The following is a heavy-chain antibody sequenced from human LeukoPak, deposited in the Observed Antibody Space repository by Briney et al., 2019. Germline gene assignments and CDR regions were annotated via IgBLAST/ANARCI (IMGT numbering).Heavy chain of an antibody. CDR1: GGSMNNYY. CDR2: VFPMGTT. J-gene: IGHJ4*02. Sequence: SETLSLTCTVSGGSMNNYYWNWIRQSPEKGLEWIGFVFPMGTTNFNPSVKSRLTMSIATSKNQFSLSLSSVTAADTAVYFCARSWAAKWELPGQFDSWGQGRLVSVSS. D-gene: IGHD1-26*01. V-gene: IGHV4-4*07. CDR3: ARSWAAKWELPGQFDS.